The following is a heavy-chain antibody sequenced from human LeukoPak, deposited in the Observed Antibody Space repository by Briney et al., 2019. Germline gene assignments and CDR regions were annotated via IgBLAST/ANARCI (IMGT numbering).Heavy chain of an antibody. Sequence: GGSLRLSCAASGFSFSSSWMTWVRQAPGKGLEWVGNIDQDGSSKYYVDSVKGRFTVSRDNAKKSVYLQMNSLRAEDTAVYYCARDMSTYNYASGSFYNVGFDYWGQGTLVTVSS. D-gene: IGHD3-10*01. J-gene: IGHJ4*02. CDR3: ARDMSTYNYASGSFYNVGFDY. CDR1: GFSFSSSW. V-gene: IGHV3-7*01. CDR2: IDQDGSSK.